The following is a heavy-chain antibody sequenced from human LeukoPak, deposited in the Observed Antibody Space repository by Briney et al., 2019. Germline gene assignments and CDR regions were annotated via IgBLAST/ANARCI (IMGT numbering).Heavy chain of an antibody. J-gene: IGHJ4*02. V-gene: IGHV3-30*02. Sequence: GGSLRLSCAASGFTFGSYGMHWVRQAPGKGLEWVAFIRYDGSNEYYADSVKGRFTVSRDNSKNTLYLQMNSLRAEDTAVYYCAKAHFNYFDYWGQGTLVTVSS. CDR2: IRYDGSNE. CDR1: GFTFGSYG. D-gene: IGHD3-3*02. CDR3: AKAHFNYFDY.